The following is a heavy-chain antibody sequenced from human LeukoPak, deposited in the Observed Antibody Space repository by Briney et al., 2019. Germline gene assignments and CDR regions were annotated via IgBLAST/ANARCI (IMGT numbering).Heavy chain of an antibody. J-gene: IGHJ5*02. D-gene: IGHD5-18*01. CDR3: ARYSYGVGGWFDP. CDR2: IYPGDSDT. CDR1: GYSFTSYW. V-gene: IGHV5-51*01. Sequence: GESLKVSCKGSGYSFTSYWIGWVRQMPGKGLEWMGIIYPGDSDTRYSPSFQGQVTISADKSISTAYLQWSSLKASDTAVYYCARYSYGVGGWFDPWGQGTLVTVSS.